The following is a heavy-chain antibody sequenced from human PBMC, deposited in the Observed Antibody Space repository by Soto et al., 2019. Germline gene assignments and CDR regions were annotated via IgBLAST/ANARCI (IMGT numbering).Heavy chain of an antibody. V-gene: IGHV4-59*07. CDR3: ARTYYDFWSGYWRWFDP. Sequence: QVQLQESGPGLVKPSDTLSLTCTVSGGSISSYYWSWIRQPPGKGLEWIGYIYYNVSTNYNPSLKSRVTLSVDTSKNQFSLKLSSVTAADTAVYYCARTYYDFWSGYWRWFDPWGQGTLVTVSS. CDR1: GGSISSYY. J-gene: IGHJ5*02. D-gene: IGHD3-3*01. CDR2: IYYNVST.